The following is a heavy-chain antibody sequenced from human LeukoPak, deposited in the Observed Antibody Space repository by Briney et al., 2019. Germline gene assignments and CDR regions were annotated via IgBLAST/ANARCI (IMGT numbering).Heavy chain of an antibody. D-gene: IGHD5-18*01. CDR2: IKQDGSEK. V-gene: IGHV3-7*01. J-gene: IGHJ4*02. CDR1: GFTFSSYW. Sequence: GGSLRLSCAASGFTFSSYWMSWVRQAPGKGLEWVANIKQDGSEKYYVDSVKGRFTISRDNAKNSLYLQMNSLRAEDTAVYYCARAVLRIYSYGLLDYWGQGTLVTVSS. CDR3: ARAVLRIYSYGLLDY.